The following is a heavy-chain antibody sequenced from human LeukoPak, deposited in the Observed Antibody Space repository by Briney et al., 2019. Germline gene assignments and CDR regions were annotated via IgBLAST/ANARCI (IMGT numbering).Heavy chain of an antibody. CDR2: ISGSGGST. J-gene: IGHJ3*02. CDR1: GFTFSSYA. CDR3: AKGGSDAFDI. Sequence: GGSLRLSCAASGFTFSSYAMSWIRQAPGKGLEWLSAISGSGGSTYYADSVKGRFTISRDNSKNTLYLQMNSLRAEDTAVYYCAKGGSDAFDISGQGTMVTVSS. V-gene: IGHV3-23*01.